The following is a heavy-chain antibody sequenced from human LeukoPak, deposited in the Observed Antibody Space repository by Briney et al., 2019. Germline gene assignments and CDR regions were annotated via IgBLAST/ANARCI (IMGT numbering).Heavy chain of an antibody. Sequence: GGSLRLSCAASGFTFSGYAMSWVRQAPGKGLEWVSAISGSGGSTYYADSVKGRFTISRDNSKNTLYLQMNSLRAEDTAVYYCAGGSAVAGAIDYWGQGTLVTVSS. D-gene: IGHD6-19*01. CDR3: AGGSAVAGAIDY. V-gene: IGHV3-23*01. J-gene: IGHJ4*02. CDR2: ISGSGGST. CDR1: GFTFSGYA.